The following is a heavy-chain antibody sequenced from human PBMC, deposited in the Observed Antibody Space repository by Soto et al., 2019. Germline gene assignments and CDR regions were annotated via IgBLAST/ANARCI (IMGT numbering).Heavy chain of an antibody. CDR3: ARDYLVVPHRVIDY. D-gene: IGHD2-2*01. Sequence: GGSLRLSCAASGFTFSRYWMHWVRQAPGKGLVWVSHINSGGSRKNYADSVKGRFTISRDNAKNTLYLQMNSLRAEDTAVYYCARDYLVVPHRVIDYWGQGTLVTVSS. CDR1: GFTFSRYW. J-gene: IGHJ4*02. CDR2: INSGGSRK. V-gene: IGHV3-74*01.